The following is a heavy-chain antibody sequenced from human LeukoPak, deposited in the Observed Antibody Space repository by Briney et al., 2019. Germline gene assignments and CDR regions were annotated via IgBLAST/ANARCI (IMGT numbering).Heavy chain of an antibody. J-gene: IGHJ4*02. CDR3: AKDRTRQTY. CDR2: IKEDGSDK. CDR1: GFTFSNYW. Sequence: GGSLRLSCAASGFTFSNYWMSWVRQTPGKGLEWVANIKEDGSDKYYVDSLKGRFTISRDNAKNSLYLQMNSLRAEDTAVYYCAKDRTRQTYWGQGTLVTVSS. V-gene: IGHV3-7*03. D-gene: IGHD3-3*01.